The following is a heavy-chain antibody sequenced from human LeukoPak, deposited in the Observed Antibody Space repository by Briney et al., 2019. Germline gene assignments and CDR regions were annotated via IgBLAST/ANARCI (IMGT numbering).Heavy chain of an antibody. CDR3: ARCRHGNCDYFDY. Sequence: SETLSLTCTVSGGSFTSDYWSWIRQPAGKGLEWIGRFYISGTTNYNPSLKSRVTMSADTSKNQFSLKLRSVTAADTAVYYCARCRHGNCDYFDYWGQGTLVTVSS. CDR1: GGSFTSDY. CDR2: FYISGTT. J-gene: IGHJ4*02. D-gene: IGHD1-7*01. V-gene: IGHV4-4*07.